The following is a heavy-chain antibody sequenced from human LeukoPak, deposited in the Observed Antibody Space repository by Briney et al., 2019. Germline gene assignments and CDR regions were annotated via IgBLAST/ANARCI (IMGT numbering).Heavy chain of an antibody. V-gene: IGHV3-23*01. D-gene: IGHD5-18*01. CDR3: AKDERIQLWLIFDY. CDR2: ISGGGGGA. J-gene: IGHJ4*02. CDR1: GFTFGSYA. Sequence: PGGSLRLSCAASGFTFGSYAMSWVRQAPGKGLEWVSGISGGGGGAYYADSVKGRFTISRDNSKNTLYLQMNSLRAEDTAVYYCAKDERIQLWLIFDYWGQGTLVTVSS.